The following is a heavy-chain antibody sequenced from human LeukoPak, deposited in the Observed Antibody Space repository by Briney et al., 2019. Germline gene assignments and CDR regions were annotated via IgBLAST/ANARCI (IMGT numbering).Heavy chain of an antibody. D-gene: IGHD3-22*01. J-gene: IGHJ3*02. CDR3: AKIYDSSGPDDAFDI. Sequence: GGSLRLSCAASGFTFSSFWMSWVRQAPGKGLEWVANIKQDGSEKYYVDSVKGRFTISRDNAKNSLYLQMNSLRTEDTALYYCAKIYDSSGPDDAFDIWGQGTMVTVSS. CDR1: GFTFSSFW. CDR2: IKQDGSEK. V-gene: IGHV3-7*03.